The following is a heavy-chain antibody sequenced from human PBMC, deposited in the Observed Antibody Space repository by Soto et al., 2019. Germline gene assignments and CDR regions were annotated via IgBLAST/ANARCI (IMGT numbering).Heavy chain of an antibody. D-gene: IGHD6-13*01. J-gene: IGHJ6*02. CDR1: GGTFSSYA. V-gene: IGHV1-69*01. CDR2: IIPIFGTA. Sequence: QVQLVQSGAEVKKPGSSVKVSCKASGGTFSSYAISWVRQAPGQGLEWMGGIIPIFGTANYAQKFQGRVTIAADESTSTAYMELSSLRSEDTAVYYCARDTGAAAAARYGMDVWGQGTTVTVSS. CDR3: ARDTGAAAAARYGMDV.